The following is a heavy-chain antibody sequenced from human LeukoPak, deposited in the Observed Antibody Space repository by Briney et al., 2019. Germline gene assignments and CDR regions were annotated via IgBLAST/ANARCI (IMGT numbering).Heavy chain of an antibody. Sequence: GASVKVSCKASGYTFTNYDINWVRQAPGQGLEWMGWISTYNGHTNYARKVQGRVTMTTDTSTSTAYMGLRSLRSDDTAVYYCAREGGRYCSGGSCYSSNGWYGGLNYWGQGTLVTVSS. CDR2: ISTYNGHT. CDR3: AREGGRYCSGGSCYSSNGWYGGLNY. J-gene: IGHJ4*02. V-gene: IGHV1-18*01. CDR1: GYTFTNYD. D-gene: IGHD2-15*01.